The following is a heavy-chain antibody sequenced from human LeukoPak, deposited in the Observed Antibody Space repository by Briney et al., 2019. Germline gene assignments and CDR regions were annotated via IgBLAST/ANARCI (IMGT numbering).Heavy chain of an antibody. D-gene: IGHD6-19*01. V-gene: IGHV5-51*01. CDR2: IYPGDSET. CDR1: GYSFTSSW. J-gene: IGHJ4*02. CDR3: ARQYITGWQSFDY. Sequence: GASLKISCKPSGYSFTSSWIGWVRPLPGKGLEWMGSIYPGDSETIYSPSFQGQVTISVDKSFSTAYLQWSSLKASDTAMYYCARQYITGWQSFDYWGQGTLVTVSS.